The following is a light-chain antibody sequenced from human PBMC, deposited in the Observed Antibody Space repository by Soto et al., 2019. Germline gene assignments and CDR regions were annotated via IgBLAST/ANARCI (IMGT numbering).Light chain of an antibody. CDR1: SSNIGSNF. V-gene: IGLV1-47*01. Sequence: QSVLTQPPSASGTPGQRVTISCSGSSSNIGSNFVYWYQQFPGPAPKLLIYRNNQPPSGVPDRFSGSKSGTSASLAISGLPSEDEADYYCAAWDDSLSGWVFGGGTKLTVL. CDR2: RNN. J-gene: IGLJ3*02. CDR3: AAWDDSLSGWV.